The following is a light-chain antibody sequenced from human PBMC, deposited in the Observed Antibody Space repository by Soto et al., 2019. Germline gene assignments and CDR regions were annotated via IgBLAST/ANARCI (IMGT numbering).Light chain of an antibody. Sequence: DIQMTQSPSSLSASVGDRVTITCRASQGIGNDLGWYQQKPGKAPNRLIYAASILQSGVTSRFSGSVSETKFTLTISSLQTEDFATYYWLRYHTYPRNFAQRTKLYIK. CDR1: QGIGND. V-gene: IGKV1-17*01. CDR3: LRYHTYPRN. J-gene: IGKJ2*01. CDR2: AAS.